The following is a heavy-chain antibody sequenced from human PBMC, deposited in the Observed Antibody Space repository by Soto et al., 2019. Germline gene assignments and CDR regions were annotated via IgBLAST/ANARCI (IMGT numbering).Heavy chain of an antibody. J-gene: IGHJ4*02. D-gene: IGHD3-16*01. CDR2: ISSSSSTI. CDR3: ARLTFGGPLSY. CDR1: GFTFSSYS. V-gene: IGHV3-48*01. Sequence: GGSLRLSCAASGFTFSSYSMNWVRQAPGKGLEWVSYISSSSSTIYYADSVKGRFTISRDNAKNSLYLQMNSLRAEDTAVYYCARLTFGGPLSYWGQGTLVTVSS.